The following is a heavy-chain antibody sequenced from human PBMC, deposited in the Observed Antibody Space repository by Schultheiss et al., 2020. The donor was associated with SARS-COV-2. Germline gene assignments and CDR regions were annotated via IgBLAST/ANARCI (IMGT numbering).Heavy chain of an antibody. D-gene: IGHD3-10*01. Sequence: SETLSLTCTVSGGSISSCDYYWSWIRQPPGKGLEWIGYIYYSGSTNYNPSLKSRVTISVDTSKNQFSLKLISVTAADTAVYYSARTPMVWGMWIIDWYFDLWGRGTLVTVSS. CDR2: IYYSGST. CDR1: GGSISSCDYY. J-gene: IGHJ2*01. V-gene: IGHV4-61*08. CDR3: ARTPMVWGMWIIDWYFDL.